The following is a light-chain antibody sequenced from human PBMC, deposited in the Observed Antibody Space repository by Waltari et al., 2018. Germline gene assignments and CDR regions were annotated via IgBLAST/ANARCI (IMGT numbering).Light chain of an antibody. V-gene: IGKV1-5*01. CDR3: QHYNTYPPT. CDR1: QNINKW. Sequence: DIQMTQSPSTLSASVGDRVTVTCRASQNINKWLAWDQQKPGKAPNLLIYDASTLQSGGPSRFSGSGFGTEFTLAISSLQPEDFATYFCQHYNTYPPTFGQGTRVELK. CDR2: DAS. J-gene: IGKJ1*01.